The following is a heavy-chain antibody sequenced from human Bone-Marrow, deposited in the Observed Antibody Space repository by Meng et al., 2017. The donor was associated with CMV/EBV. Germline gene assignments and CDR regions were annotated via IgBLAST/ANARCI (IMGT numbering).Heavy chain of an antibody. V-gene: IGHV3-15*01. CDR1: GFTFSNAW. CDR3: TPPGGFTPGITMVRGVY. CDR2: IKSKTDGGTT. D-gene: IGHD3-10*01. J-gene: IGHJ4*02. Sequence: GESLKISCAASGFTFSNAWMSWVRQAPGKGLEWVGRIKSKTDGGTTDYAAPVKGRFTISRDDSKNTLYLQMNSLKTEDTAVYYCTPPGGFTPGITMVRGVYWGQRTLVTVSS.